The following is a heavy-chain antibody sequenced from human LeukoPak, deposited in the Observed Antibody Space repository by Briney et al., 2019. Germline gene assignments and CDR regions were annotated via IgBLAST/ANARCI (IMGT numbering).Heavy chain of an antibody. Sequence: ASVKVSCKASGYTFTSYGISWVRQAPGQGLEWMGWISAYNGNTNYAQKLQGRVTMTTDTSTSTAYMELRSLRSDDTAVYYCARGEYYYGSGSLGGYYYYYMDVWGKGTTVTISS. J-gene: IGHJ6*03. CDR1: GYTFTSYG. D-gene: IGHD3-10*01. CDR3: ARGEYYYGSGSLGGYYYYYMDV. V-gene: IGHV1-18*01. CDR2: ISAYNGNT.